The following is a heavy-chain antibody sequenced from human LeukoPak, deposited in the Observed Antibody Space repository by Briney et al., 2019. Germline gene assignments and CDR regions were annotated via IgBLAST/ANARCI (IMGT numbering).Heavy chain of an antibody. D-gene: IGHD3-9*01. CDR1: GGSISSGSYY. CDR2: IYTSGST. V-gene: IGHV4-61*02. J-gene: IGHJ5*02. Sequence: SQTLSLTCTVSGGSISSGSYYWSWIRQPAGKGLEWIGRIYTSGSTDYNPPLKSRVTISVDTSKNQFSLKLSSVTAADTAVYYCARGAIRWFDPWGQGTLVTVSS. CDR3: ARGAIRWFDP.